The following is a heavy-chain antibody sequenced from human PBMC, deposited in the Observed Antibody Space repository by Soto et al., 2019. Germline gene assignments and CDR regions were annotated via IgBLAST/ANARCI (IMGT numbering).Heavy chain of an antibody. V-gene: IGHV4-39*01. CDR1: GGSISSSSYY. CDR2: IYNSGPT. Sequence: SETLSLTCTVSGGSISSSSYYWGWIRQPPGKGLEWIGSIYNSGPTYYNPSLKSRLTISVDTSKNQFSLRLTYMTAADTAVYYCVRRKGSGDFSPDYWGQGTLVTVSS. CDR3: VRRKGSGDFSPDY. J-gene: IGHJ4*02. D-gene: IGHD3-10*01.